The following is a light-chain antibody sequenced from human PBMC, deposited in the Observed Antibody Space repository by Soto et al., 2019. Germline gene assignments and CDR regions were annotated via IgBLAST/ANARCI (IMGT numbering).Light chain of an antibody. CDR1: QDIRGA. Sequence: AIQLTQSPSSLSASVGDRVTITCRASQDIRGALAWYQQTPGKAPKILIYDVSTLQSGVPSRFGGSSSGTDFSLTISSLQPEDFATYFCQQFNSYPITFGQGTRLDIK. CDR3: QQFNSYPIT. CDR2: DVS. J-gene: IGKJ5*01. V-gene: IGKV1-13*02.